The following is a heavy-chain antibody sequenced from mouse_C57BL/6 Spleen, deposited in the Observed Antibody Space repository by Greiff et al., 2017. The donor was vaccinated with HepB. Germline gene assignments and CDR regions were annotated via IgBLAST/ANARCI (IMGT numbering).Heavy chain of an antibody. D-gene: IGHD2-4*01. Sequence: EVKLVESGGGLVKPGGSLKLSCAASGFTFSDYGMHWVRQAPEKGLEWVAYISSGSSTIYYADTVKGRFTISRDNAKNTLFLQMTSLRSEDTAMYYCARFYDYDGSMDYWGQGTSVTVSS. CDR1: GFTFSDYG. V-gene: IGHV5-17*01. CDR3: ARFYDYDGSMDY. J-gene: IGHJ4*01. CDR2: ISSGSSTI.